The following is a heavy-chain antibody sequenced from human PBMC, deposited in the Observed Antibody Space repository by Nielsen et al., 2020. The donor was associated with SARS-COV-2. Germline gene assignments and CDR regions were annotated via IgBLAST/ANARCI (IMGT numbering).Heavy chain of an antibody. CDR3: ARVDGNYFHWYFDL. D-gene: IGHD2/OR15-2a*01. CDR1: GFIFNNYW. CDR2: MGGSGAST. J-gene: IGHJ2*01. V-gene: IGHV3-23*01. Sequence: GESLKISCATSGFIFNNYWVSWVRQAPGKGLEWVSVMGGSGASTYYADSVRGRFTMSRDNSKNTLYLQLRSLRAEDTAVYYCARVDGNYFHWYFDLWGRGTLVTVSS.